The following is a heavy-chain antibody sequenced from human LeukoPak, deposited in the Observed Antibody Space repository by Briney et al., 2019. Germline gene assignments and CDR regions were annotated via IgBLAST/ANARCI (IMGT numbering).Heavy chain of an antibody. CDR1: GGSITNYY. CDR2: IYNSGST. D-gene: IGHD3-9*01. J-gene: IGHJ4*02. CDR3: AEGTGYFDPFDY. V-gene: IGHV4-59*01. Sequence: PSETLSLTCTVSGGSITNYYWSWIRQPPGKGLEWIGYIYNSGSTNYNPSLKSRVTVSVDTSKNQFSLKLSSVTAADTAVYYCAEGTGYFDPFDYWGQGTLVTVSS.